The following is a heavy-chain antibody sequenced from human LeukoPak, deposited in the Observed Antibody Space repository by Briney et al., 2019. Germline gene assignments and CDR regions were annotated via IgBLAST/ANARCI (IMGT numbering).Heavy chain of an antibody. D-gene: IGHD3-22*01. Sequence: ASETLSLTCTVSGGSISGSHYYWAWIRQPPGKGLEWIGMINYSGNRYYNPSLWSRVTISVDTSTNQFSLNLNSVTVADTAVYYCARGYDYWGQGTLVAVSS. J-gene: IGHJ4*02. CDR3: ARGYDY. CDR1: GGSISGSHYY. CDR2: INYSGNR. V-gene: IGHV4-39*01.